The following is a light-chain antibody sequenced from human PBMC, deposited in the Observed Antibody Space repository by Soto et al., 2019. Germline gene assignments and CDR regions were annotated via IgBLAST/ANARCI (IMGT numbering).Light chain of an antibody. V-gene: IGKV4-1*01. Sequence: DIVMTQSPDSLAVSLGERATINCKSSQSVLYSSNNKNYLAWYQQKPGQPPKLLIYWASTRESGVPDRFSGSGSGTYSTLTISSLQAEDVAVYYCQQYFRPWTFGQGTKVEIK. J-gene: IGKJ1*01. CDR1: QSVLYSSNNKNY. CDR2: WAS. CDR3: QQYFRPWT.